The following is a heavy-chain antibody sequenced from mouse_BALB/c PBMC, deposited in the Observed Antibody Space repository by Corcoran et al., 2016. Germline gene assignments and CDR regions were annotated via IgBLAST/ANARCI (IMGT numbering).Heavy chain of an antibody. CDR1: GYTFTNYG. CDR2: INTYTGEP. V-gene: IGHV9-3-1*01. J-gene: IGHJ4*01. Sequence: QIQLVQSGPEMKKPGETVQISCKASGYTFTNYGKNWVKQAPGKGLKRMGWINTYTGEPTYADDFKGLFAFSLETSASTAYLQINNLKNEYTATYFCAREPYAMDYLGQGTSVTVSS. D-gene: IGHD6-1*01. CDR3: AREPYAMDY.